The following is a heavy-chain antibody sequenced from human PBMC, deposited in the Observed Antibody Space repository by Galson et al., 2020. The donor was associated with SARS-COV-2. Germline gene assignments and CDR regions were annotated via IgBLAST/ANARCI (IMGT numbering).Heavy chain of an antibody. J-gene: IGHJ6*02. V-gene: IGHV3-30-3*01. CDR3: ARDRSANYYYGMDV. Sequence: GGSLRLYCAASGFNFSSYAMHWVRQAPGKGLEWEAVISYDGSNKYYADPVKGRFTISRDNSKNTLYLQMNSLRAEDTAVYYCARDRSANYYYGMDVWGQGTTVTVSS. CDR2: ISYDGSNK. CDR1: GFNFSSYA.